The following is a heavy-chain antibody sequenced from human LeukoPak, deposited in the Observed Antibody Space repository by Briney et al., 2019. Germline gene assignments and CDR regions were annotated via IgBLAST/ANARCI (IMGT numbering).Heavy chain of an antibody. CDR1: GYTFTGYY. V-gene: IGHV1-24*01. J-gene: IGHJ4*02. Sequence: ASVKVSCKASGYTFTGYYMHWVRQAPGQGLEWMGGFDPEDGETLCAQKFQGRVTMTEDTTTDTAYMELTSLRSEDTAVYYCAGGLISMSYWGQGSLVTVSS. CDR2: FDPEDGET. CDR3: AGGLISMSY. D-gene: IGHD3-16*02.